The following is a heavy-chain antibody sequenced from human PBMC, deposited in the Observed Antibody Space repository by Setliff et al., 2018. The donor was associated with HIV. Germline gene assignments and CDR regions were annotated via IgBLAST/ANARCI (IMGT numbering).Heavy chain of an antibody. V-gene: IGHV1-69*05. CDR3: ARVVGYCSGGSCYSGWYFDL. CDR2: IIPMYGVT. Sequence: ASVKVSCKASGGTFSSYVISWVRQAPGQGPEWMGGIIPMYGVTNYAQKFQGRVTITTDESTSTAYMELSSLRSEDTAVYYCARVVGYCSGGSCYSGWYFDLWGRGTLVTVSS. J-gene: IGHJ2*01. CDR1: GGTFSSYV. D-gene: IGHD2-15*01.